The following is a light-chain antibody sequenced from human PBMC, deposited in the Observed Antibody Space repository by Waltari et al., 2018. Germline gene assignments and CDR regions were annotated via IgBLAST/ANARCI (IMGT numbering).Light chain of an antibody. V-gene: IGKV1-5*03. CDR3: QQYKSYKT. J-gene: IGKJ1*01. Sequence: DIQMTQSPSTLSASVGDTVIISCLASQSITTSLAWYQQKPGKAPAVLSYGAYNLESGVPSRFSGSGSGTEFTLTISSLQPDDFATYYCQQYKSYKTFGQGTRVEIK. CDR2: GAY. CDR1: QSITTS.